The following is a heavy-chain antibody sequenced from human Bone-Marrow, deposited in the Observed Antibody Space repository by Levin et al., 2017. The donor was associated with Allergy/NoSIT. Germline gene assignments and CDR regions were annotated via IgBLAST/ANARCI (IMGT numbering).Heavy chain of an antibody. J-gene: IGHJ5*02. D-gene: IGHD3-22*01. CDR3: ARDIGHHYDQFDL. CDR2: ISTSGSSI. Sequence: LSLTCAASGFTFSVYYMGWIRQAPGKGLEWISYISTSGSSIYYADSVKGRFTISRDNAKNSLYLQMNSLRDEDTAVYYCARDIGHHYDQFDLWGQGTLVTVSS. V-gene: IGHV3-11*04. CDR1: GFTFSVYY.